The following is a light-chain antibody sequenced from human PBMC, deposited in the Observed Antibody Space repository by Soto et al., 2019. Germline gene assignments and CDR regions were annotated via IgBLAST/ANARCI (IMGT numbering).Light chain of an antibody. CDR3: QQYNDWPLT. CDR2: GAS. CDR1: QSVSSN. Sequence: VMTQSPATLSVSPGERATLSCRASQSVSSNLAWYQQKPGQAPRLLIYGASTRATGIPARFSGSGSGTEFTLTISSLQSEDFAVYYCQQYNDWPLTFGQGTKVEIK. V-gene: IGKV3-15*01. J-gene: IGKJ1*01.